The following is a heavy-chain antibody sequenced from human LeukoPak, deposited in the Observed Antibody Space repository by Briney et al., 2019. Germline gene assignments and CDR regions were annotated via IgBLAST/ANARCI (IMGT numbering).Heavy chain of an antibody. V-gene: IGHV4-34*01. CDR1: GGSFSGYY. J-gene: IGHJ3*02. Sequence: KPSETLSLTCAVYGGSFSGYYWSWIRQPPGKGLEWIGEINHSGSTNYNPSLKSRVTISVDTSKNQFSLKLSSVTAADTAVYYCARKYYYGSGSYSAPFDIWGQGTMVTVSS. CDR3: ARKYYYGSGSYSAPFDI. CDR2: INHSGST. D-gene: IGHD3-10*01.